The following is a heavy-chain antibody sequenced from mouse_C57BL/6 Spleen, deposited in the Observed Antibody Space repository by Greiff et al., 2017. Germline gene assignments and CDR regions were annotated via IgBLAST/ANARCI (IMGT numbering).Heavy chain of an antibody. CDR3: ARNWDYYAMDY. V-gene: IGHV1-42*01. CDR1: GYSFTGYY. CDR2: INPSTGGT. J-gene: IGHJ4*01. Sequence: VQLQQSGPELVKPGASVKISCKASGYSFTGYYMNWVKQSPEKSLEWIGEINPSTGGTTYNQKFKAKATLTVDKSSSTAYMQLKSLTSEDSAVYYCARNWDYYAMDYWGQGTSVTVSS. D-gene: IGHD4-1*01.